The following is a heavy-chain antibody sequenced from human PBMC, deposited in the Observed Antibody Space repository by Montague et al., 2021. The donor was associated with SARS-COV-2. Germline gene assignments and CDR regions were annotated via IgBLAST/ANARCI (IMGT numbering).Heavy chain of an antibody. D-gene: IGHD1-26*01. CDR2: ININGST. Sequence: SETLSLTCAVFDGSFSNFYWGWIRHPPRPGQELNWEININGSTYSNPSPKSHVTISVDTSTNQFSLKLNSVTAAAAAVYYCASGDDNGSGYLDVWGKGTTVTVSS. CDR3: ASGDDNGSGYLDV. CDR1: DGSFSNFY. V-gene: IGHV4-34*01. J-gene: IGHJ6*03.